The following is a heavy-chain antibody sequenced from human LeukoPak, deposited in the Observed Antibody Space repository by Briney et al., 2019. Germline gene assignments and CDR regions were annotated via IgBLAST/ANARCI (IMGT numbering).Heavy chain of an antibody. V-gene: IGHV3-7*03. CDR3: ARGGGLDA. J-gene: IGHJ6*02. D-gene: IGHD3-16*01. CDR2: INHNGNVN. CDR1: GFTFSSYW. Sequence: GGSLRLSCAASGFTFSSYWMNWARQDPGKGLEWVASINHNGNVNYYVDSVKGRFTISRDNAKNSLYLQMSNLRAEDTAVYFCARGGGLDAWGQGATVTVSS.